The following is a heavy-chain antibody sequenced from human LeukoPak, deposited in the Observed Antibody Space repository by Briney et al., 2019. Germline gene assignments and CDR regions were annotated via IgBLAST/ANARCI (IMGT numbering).Heavy chain of an antibody. CDR3: AKDRKQWLVDAFDI. D-gene: IGHD6-19*01. Sequence: PGGSLRLSCAASGFTFSSYGMHWVRQAPGKGLEWVAFIRYDGSNKYYADSVKGRFTISRDNSKNTLYLQMNSLRAEDTAVYYCAKDRKQWLVDAFDIWAKGQWSPSLQ. J-gene: IGHJ3*02. V-gene: IGHV3-30*02. CDR2: IRYDGSNK. CDR1: GFTFSSYG.